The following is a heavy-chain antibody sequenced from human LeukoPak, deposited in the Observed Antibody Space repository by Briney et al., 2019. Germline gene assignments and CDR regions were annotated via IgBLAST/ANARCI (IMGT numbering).Heavy chain of an antibody. V-gene: IGHV4-59*01. CDR1: GGSLRSYY. J-gene: IGHJ4*02. Sequence: SETLSLTCTVSGGSLRSYYWNWIRQPPGKGLEWVGYIYYSGTTSHNPSLTSRFTISVDTSKNQGSLKLSSVTAAGTAVYYSAGVSRWNDWAFEGWGQGTLVTVSS. D-gene: IGHD1-1*01. CDR3: AGVSRWNDWAFEG. CDR2: IYYSGTT.